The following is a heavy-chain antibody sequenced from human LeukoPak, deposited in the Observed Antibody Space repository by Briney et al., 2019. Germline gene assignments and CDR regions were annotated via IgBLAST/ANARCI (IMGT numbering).Heavy chain of an antibody. V-gene: IGHV4-39*07. CDR3: ARRHVEYSSSSDPYYFDY. D-gene: IGHD6-6*01. CDR2: IHYSGST. CDR1: GGSISSTSYY. Sequence: SETLSLTCTVSGGSISSTSYYWGWIRQPPGKGLEWIGSIHYSGSTYYNPSLKSRVTISVDTSKNQFSLKLSSVTAADTAVYYCARRHVEYSSSSDPYYFDYWGQGTLVTVSS. J-gene: IGHJ4*02.